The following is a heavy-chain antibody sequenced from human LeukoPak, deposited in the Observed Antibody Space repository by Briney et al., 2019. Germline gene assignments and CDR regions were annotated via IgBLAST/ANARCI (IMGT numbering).Heavy chain of an antibody. V-gene: IGHV1-2*02. CDR2: INPNSGGT. CDR1: GYTFTGYY. D-gene: IGHD6-19*01. CDR3: ARGTPIAVVNWFDP. J-gene: IGHJ5*02. Sequence: ASVKVSCKASGYTFTGYYMHWVRQAPGQGLEWMGWINPNSGGTNYAQKFQGRVTMTRDTSISTAYMELSRLRSDDTAVYYCARGTPIAVVNWFDPWGQGTLVTVSS.